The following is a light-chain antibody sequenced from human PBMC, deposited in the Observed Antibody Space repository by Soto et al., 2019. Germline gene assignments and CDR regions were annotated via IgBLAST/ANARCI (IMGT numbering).Light chain of an antibody. CDR3: QQYDSSPKT. J-gene: IGKJ1*01. Sequence: GLSQSPGTLSLSTGERAALSCRASQSVSSSYLAWYQQKPGQAPRLLIYGASSRATGIPDRFSGSGSGTDFTLTISRLEPEDFAVYYCQQYDSSPKTFAQGTKV. CDR2: GAS. V-gene: IGKV3-20*01. CDR1: QSVSSSY.